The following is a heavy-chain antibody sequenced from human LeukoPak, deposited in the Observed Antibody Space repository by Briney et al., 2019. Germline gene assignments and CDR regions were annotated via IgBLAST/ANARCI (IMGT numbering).Heavy chain of an antibody. D-gene: IGHD7-27*01. J-gene: IGHJ5*02. Sequence: GGPLRLSCAASEFTFSTYALSWVRQAPGKGLEWVSTIGSGGSTYYADSVKGRFTISRDNSKNTLFLQMNCLTAEDTAVYYCAKWMGTSRAFDPWGQGTLVTVSS. CDR2: IGSGGST. CDR1: EFTFSTYA. CDR3: AKWMGTSRAFDP. V-gene: IGHV3-23*01.